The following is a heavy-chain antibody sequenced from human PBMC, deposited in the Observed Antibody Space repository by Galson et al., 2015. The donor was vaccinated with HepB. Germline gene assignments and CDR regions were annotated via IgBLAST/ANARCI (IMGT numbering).Heavy chain of an antibody. V-gene: IGHV4-59*01. CDR3: ARGSLSGDFLDY. Sequence: TLSLTCTVSGGSISSYYWSWIRQPPGKGLEWIGYIYYSGSTNYNPSLKSRVTISVDTSKNQFSLKLSSVTAADTAVYYCARGSLSGDFLDYWGQGTLVTVSS. D-gene: IGHD7-27*01. CDR2: IYYSGST. J-gene: IGHJ4*02. CDR1: GGSISSYY.